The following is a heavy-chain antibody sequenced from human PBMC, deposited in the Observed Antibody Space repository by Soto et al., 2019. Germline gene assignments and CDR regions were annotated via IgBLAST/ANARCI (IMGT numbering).Heavy chain of an antibody. D-gene: IGHD1-26*01. CDR2: INHSGST. CDR1: SGSISSSNW. V-gene: IGHV4-4*02. CDR3: ARGLPRYHYYYYGMDV. Sequence: SETLSLTCAVPSGSISSSNWCSWVRQPPGKGLEWIGEINHSGSTNYNPSPKSRVTISVDTSKNQFSLKLSSVTAADTAVYYCARGLPRYHYYYYGMDVWGQGTTVTVSS. J-gene: IGHJ6*02.